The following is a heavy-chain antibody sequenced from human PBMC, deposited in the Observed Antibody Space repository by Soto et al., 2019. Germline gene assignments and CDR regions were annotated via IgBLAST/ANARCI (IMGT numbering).Heavy chain of an antibody. CDR3: SRGDY. Sequence: QVQLVQSGAEVKKPGASVKVSCKASGYTFRNYDINWVRQAPGQGLEWIGYMNPNIGNTGSAQKLQGRVSLTWSTSISTAYLELSSLRSDDTAVYYCSRGDYWGQGTLVTVSS. CDR1: GYTFRNYD. V-gene: IGHV1-8*01. CDR2: MNPNIGNT. J-gene: IGHJ4*02.